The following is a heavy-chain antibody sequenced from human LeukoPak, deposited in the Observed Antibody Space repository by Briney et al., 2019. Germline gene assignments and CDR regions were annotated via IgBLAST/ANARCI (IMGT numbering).Heavy chain of an antibody. CDR1: GFIIGSYW. D-gene: IGHD2/OR15-2a*01. V-gene: IGHV3-7*01. Sequence: TGGSLRLSCVASGFIIGSYWMSWVRQAPGKGLEWVANIRQGGSEKYYVDSVKGRLTISRDNAKNSLYLQMNNLTAADTAIYYCARAGYYGDDAFDLWGQGTRVTVSS. J-gene: IGHJ3*01. CDR2: IRQGGSEK. CDR3: ARAGYYGDDAFDL.